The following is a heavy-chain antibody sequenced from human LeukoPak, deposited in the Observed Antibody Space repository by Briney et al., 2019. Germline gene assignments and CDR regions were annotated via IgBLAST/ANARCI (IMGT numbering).Heavy chain of an antibody. V-gene: IGHV1-24*01. Sequence: ASVKVSCKVSGYTLTELSMHWVRQAPGKGLEWMGGFDPEDGETICAQKFQGRVTMTEDTSTDTAYMELSSLRSEDTAVYYCATGLRRVVAAEYFQHWGQGTLVTVSS. CDR3: ATGLRRVVAAEYFQH. J-gene: IGHJ1*01. D-gene: IGHD5/OR15-5a*01. CDR1: GYTLTELS. CDR2: FDPEDGET.